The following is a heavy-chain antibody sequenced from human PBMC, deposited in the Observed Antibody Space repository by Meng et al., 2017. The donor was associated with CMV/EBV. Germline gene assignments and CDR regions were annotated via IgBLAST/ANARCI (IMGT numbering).Heavy chain of an antibody. V-gene: IGHV1-69*05. Sequence: SVKVSCKASGGTFSSYAISWVRQAPGQGLEWMGGIIPIFGTANYAQKFQGRVTITTDESTSTAYMELSSLRSEDTAVYYCARGYDFWCGPTRTYYYYGMDVWGQGTTVTVSS. D-gene: IGHD3-3*01. J-gene: IGHJ6*02. CDR1: GGTFSSYA. CDR2: IIPIFGTA. CDR3: ARGYDFWCGPTRTYYYYGMDV.